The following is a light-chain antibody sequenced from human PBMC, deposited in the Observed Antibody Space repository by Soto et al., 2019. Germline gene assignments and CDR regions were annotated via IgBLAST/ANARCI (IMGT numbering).Light chain of an antibody. Sequence: DIQMTESPSSLSASVGDIVTITCRASQSISGYLNWYQQKPGRAPKPLIYAASTLQSGVPSRFSGSGSGTDFTLTISSLQPEDFAAYFCQQSYTTPWTFGQGTKVDIK. CDR3: QQSYTTPWT. V-gene: IGKV1-39*01. J-gene: IGKJ1*01. CDR2: AAS. CDR1: QSISGY.